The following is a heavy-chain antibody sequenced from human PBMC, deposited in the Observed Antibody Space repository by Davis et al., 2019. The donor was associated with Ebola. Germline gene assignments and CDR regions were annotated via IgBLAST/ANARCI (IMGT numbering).Heavy chain of an antibody. CDR3: ARGKYPRQWPTPRPGYFDY. CDR2: IKQDGSEK. J-gene: IGHJ4*02. V-gene: IGHV3-7*01. CDR1: GFTFSSYW. D-gene: IGHD6-19*01. Sequence: GESLKISCAASGFTFSSYWMSWVRQAPGKGLEWVANIKQDGSEKYYVDSVKGRFTISRDNAKNSLYLQMNSLRDEDTAVYYCARGKYPRQWPTPRPGYFDYWGQGTLVTVSS.